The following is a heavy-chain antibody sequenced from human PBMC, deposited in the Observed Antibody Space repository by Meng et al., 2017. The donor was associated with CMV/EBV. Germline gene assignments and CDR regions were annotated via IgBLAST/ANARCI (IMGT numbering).Heavy chain of an antibody. CDR3: ARGDLVGATSGRFDY. Sequence: GGPLRLSCAASGFTFDDYGMSWVRQAPGKGLEWVSGINWNGGSTGYADSVKGRFTISRDNAKNSLYLQMNSLRAEDTALYYCARGDLVGATSGRFDYWGQGTLVTVSS. CDR2: INWNGGST. J-gene: IGHJ4*02. CDR1: GFTFDDYG. V-gene: IGHV3-20*04. D-gene: IGHD1-26*01.